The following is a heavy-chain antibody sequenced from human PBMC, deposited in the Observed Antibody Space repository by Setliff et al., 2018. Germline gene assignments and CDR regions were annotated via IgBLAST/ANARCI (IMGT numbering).Heavy chain of an antibody. CDR1: AFTFGTYS. Sequence: GGFLRLSCAASAFTFGTYSMHWVRQTPGKGLEWVSSISPSSFFIYYTDSVKGRFTISRDNAKNSLYLHMNSLRAEDTAVYYCATSPANGGHDAFNIWGQGTVVTVSS. J-gene: IGHJ3*02. V-gene: IGHV3-21*01. D-gene: IGHD6-25*01. CDR3: ATSPANGGHDAFNI. CDR2: ISPSSFFI.